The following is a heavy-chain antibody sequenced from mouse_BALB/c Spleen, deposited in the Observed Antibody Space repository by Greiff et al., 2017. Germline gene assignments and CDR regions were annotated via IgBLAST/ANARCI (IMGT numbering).Heavy chain of an antibody. J-gene: IGHJ2*01. CDR2: ISTYYGDA. V-gene: IGHV1S137*01. D-gene: IGHD3-3*01. Sequence: QVQLKESGAELVRPGVSVKISCKGSGYTFTDYAMHWVKQSHAKSLEWIGVISTYYGDASYNQKFKGKATMTVDKSSSTAYMELARLTSEDSAIYYCARSLGYYFDDWGQGTTLTVSS. CDR1: GYTFTDYA. CDR3: ARSLGYYFDD.